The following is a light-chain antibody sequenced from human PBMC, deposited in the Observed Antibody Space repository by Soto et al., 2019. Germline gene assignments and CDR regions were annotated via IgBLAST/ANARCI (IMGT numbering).Light chain of an antibody. Sequence: DMVLTQSPDSLAVSLGERATINCKSSQTVLYGPDNKKSLAWYQQRPGQPPKLLIYWASTRASGVPDRFSGSGSATDFTLTISSLQAEDVAFYYCQYRGTFGPGTKVEIK. CDR3: QYRGT. J-gene: IGKJ3*01. CDR2: WAS. V-gene: IGKV4-1*01. CDR1: QTVLYGPDNKKS.